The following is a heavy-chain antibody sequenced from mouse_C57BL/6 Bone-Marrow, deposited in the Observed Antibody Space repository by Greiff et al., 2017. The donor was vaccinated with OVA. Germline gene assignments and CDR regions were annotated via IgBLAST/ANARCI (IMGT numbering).Heavy chain of an antibody. CDR1: GYTFTDYY. D-gene: IGHD2-1*01. V-gene: IGHV1-26*01. CDR2: INPNNGGT. J-gene: IGHJ4*01. Sequence: EVQLQQSGPELVKPGASVKISCKASGYTFTDYYMNWVKQSHGKSLEWIGDINPNNGGTSYNQKFKGKATLTVDKSSSTAYMELRSLTSEDSAVYYCARDGNYFGPYAMDYWGQGTSVTVSS. CDR3: ARDGNYFGPYAMDY.